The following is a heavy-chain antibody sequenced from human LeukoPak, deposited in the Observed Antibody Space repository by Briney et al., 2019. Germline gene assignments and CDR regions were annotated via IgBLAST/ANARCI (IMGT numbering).Heavy chain of an antibody. CDR1: GYTFTSYG. D-gene: IGHD3-9*01. J-gene: IGHJ4*02. CDR3: AREPYYDILTGYYRDY. CDR2: IIPIFGTA. Sequence: SVKVSCKASGYTFTSYGISWVRQAPGQGLEWMGGIIPIFGTANYAQKFQGRVTITADESTSTAYMELSSLRSEDTAVYYCAREPYYDILTGYYRDYWGQGTLVTVSS. V-gene: IGHV1-69*13.